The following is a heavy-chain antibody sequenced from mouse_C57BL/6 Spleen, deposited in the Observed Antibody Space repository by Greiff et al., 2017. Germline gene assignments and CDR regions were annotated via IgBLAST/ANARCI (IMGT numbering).Heavy chain of an antibody. J-gene: IGHJ4*01. CDR1: GYTFTSYT. Sequence: QVQLQQSGAELARPGASVTMSCKASGYTFTSYTMHWVNRRPGRGLEWIGYINPSSGYTKYNQKFKDKATLTAGKSTSTAYMQLSSLTTEDSAIYYWARGDCYDADGYYAMDYWGQGTSVTVSS. CDR2: INPSSGYT. V-gene: IGHV1-4*01. CDR3: ARGDCYDADGYYAMDY. D-gene: IGHD2-12*01.